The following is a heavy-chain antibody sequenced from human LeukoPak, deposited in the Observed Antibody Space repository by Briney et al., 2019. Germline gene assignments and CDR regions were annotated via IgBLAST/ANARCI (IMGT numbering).Heavy chain of an antibody. D-gene: IGHD6-13*01. CDR2: INHSGST. V-gene: IGHV4-34*01. J-gene: IGHJ4*02. CDR1: GGSFSGYY. CDR3: ARGSRRSSSSWTDY. Sequence: SETLSLICSVYGGSFSGYYWSWSPQPPGKRLEVIGEINHSGSTNYNPSLKSRVTISVDTSKNQFSLKLSSVTAADTALYYCARGSRRSSSSWTDYWGQGTLVTVSS.